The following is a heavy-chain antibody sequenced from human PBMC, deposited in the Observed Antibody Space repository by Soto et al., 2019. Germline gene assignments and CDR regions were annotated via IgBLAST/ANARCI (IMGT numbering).Heavy chain of an antibody. V-gene: IGHV4-31*03. D-gene: IGHD5-12*01. CDR1: GGSISSGGYY. CDR3: ARGVVATRSYYFDY. CDR2: IYYSGST. J-gene: IGHJ4*02. Sequence: SETLSLTCTVSGGSISSGGYYWSWIRQHPGKGLEWIGYIYYSGSTYYNPSLKSRVTISVDTSKNQFSLKLSSVTAADTAVYYCARGVVATRSYYFDYWGQGTLVTVS.